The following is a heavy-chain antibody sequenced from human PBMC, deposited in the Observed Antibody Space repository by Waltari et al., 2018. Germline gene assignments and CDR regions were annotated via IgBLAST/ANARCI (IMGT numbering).Heavy chain of an antibody. D-gene: IGHD1-7*01. Sequence: QLQLQESGPGLVKHSETLSLTCTVSGGSISSYYWSWIRQPPGKELEWIGYIYYSGSTKYNPYLPSRVARSGDTSKNQFSLKRSSVTAADTAVYYCARFRAVTGTQEVYAVDIWGQGTMVTVSS. CDR1: GGSISSYY. J-gene: IGHJ3*02. CDR2: IYYSGST. V-gene: IGHV4-59*01. CDR3: ARFRAVTGTQEVYAVDI.